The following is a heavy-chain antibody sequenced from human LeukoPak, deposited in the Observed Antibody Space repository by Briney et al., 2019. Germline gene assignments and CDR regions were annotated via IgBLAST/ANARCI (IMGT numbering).Heavy chain of an antibody. J-gene: IGHJ4*02. V-gene: IGHV4-38-2*02. Sequence: PSETLSLTCRVSGYSINNGYYWGWIRQPPGKGLGWIGSIFHSGNTGSTYYNPSRKSRVTISVDTSKNQFSLKLSSVTAADTAVYYCASAEVAVAANFDYWGQGTLVTVSS. CDR1: GYSINNGYY. CDR3: ASAEVAVAANFDY. CDR2: IFHSGNTGST. D-gene: IGHD6-19*01.